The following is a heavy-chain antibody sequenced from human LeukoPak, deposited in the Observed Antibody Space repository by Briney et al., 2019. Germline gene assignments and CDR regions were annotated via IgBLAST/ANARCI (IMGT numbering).Heavy chain of an antibody. CDR2: FYQTGPA. D-gene: IGHD6-25*01. Sequence: SETLSLTCTVSGDSISHGGYYWSWIRRQPGKGLGWIGYFYQTGPAYYNPSLRSRLMISIDTSKNRFSLRLSSVTAADTAVYYCARDRRGSAWTNWLDPWGQGTLVTVSP. CDR3: ARDRRGSAWTNWLDP. CDR1: GDSISHGGYY. J-gene: IGHJ5*02. V-gene: IGHV4-31*03.